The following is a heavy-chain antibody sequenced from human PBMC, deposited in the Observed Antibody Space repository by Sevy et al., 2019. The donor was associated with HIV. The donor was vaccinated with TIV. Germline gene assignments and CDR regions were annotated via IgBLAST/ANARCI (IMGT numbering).Heavy chain of an antibody. CDR2: ISYDARKK. V-gene: IGHV3-30*08. Sequence: GGSLRLSCAASAFGLSNHAMIWVRQAPGKGLEWVAGISYDARKKYYADSVRGRFTISRDDSKNTLYLQMNSLTTEDTAVYYCARLVGYCSGGRCSIIDFWGQGTLVTVSS. D-gene: IGHD2-15*01. CDR1: AFGLSNHA. CDR3: ARLVGYCSGGRCSIIDF. J-gene: IGHJ4*02.